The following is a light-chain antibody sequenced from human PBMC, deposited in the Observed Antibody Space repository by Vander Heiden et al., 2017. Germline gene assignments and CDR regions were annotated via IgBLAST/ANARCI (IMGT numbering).Light chain of an antibody. J-gene: IGKJ5*01. Sequence: EIVLTQTPATPSLSPGETSTFYCRASQSVSSYLAWYQKKPGQAPRLLIYDASNRATGIPARFSGSGSGTGFTITISSLEPEDFAVYYCQQRSNWPITFGQGTRLEIK. CDR2: DAS. V-gene: IGKV3-11*01. CDR3: QQRSNWPIT. CDR1: QSVSSY.